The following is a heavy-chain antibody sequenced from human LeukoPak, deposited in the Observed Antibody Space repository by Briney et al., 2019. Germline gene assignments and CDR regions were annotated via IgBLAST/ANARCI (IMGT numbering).Heavy chain of an antibody. CDR1: GFTFSDYH. D-gene: IGHD6-13*01. J-gene: IGHJ4*02. Sequence: PGGSLRLSCAASGFTFSDYHMAWIRQAPGKGLQWVSYISNGGDIYYAESVKGRFTISRDNAKNSLYLQMNSLRAEDAALYYCAKDIEAAGLFFDYWGQGTLVTVSS. CDR3: AKDIEAAGLFFDY. CDR2: ISNGGDI. V-gene: IGHV3-11*04.